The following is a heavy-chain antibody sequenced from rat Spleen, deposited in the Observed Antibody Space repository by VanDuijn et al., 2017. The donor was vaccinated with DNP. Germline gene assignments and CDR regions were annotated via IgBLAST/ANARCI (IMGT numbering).Heavy chain of an antibody. J-gene: IGHJ3*01. V-gene: IGHV5-7*01. CDR2: ISYDGKTT. CDR3: TEDYSSDNWFSY. CDR1: GFTFSDYN. D-gene: IGHD1-8*01. Sequence: EVLLVESGGGLVQPGRSLKLSCAASGFTFSDYNMAWVRQAPKRGLEWVATISYDGKTTFYRDSVKGRFTISRDNAKSILNLQMDSLRSDDTATYYCTEDYSSDNWFSYWGQGTLVTVSS.